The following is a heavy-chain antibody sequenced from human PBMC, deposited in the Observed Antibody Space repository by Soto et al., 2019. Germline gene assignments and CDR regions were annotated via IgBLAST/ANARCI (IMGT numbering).Heavy chain of an antibody. J-gene: IGHJ6*02. D-gene: IGHD2-8*01. CDR3: ARAQGGYGNGPFYYYSGTDV. CDR2: ISAYNGDT. CDR1: GYTFTSYG. V-gene: IGHV1-18*01. Sequence: QVQLVQSGGEVKKPGASVKVSCKASGYTFTSYGISWVRQAPGQGLEWMAWISAYNGDTKYAQNLQGRVTMTADTSTSTAYVELRSLRSDATAVYYCARAQGGYGNGPFYYYSGTDVWGQGTTVTVSS.